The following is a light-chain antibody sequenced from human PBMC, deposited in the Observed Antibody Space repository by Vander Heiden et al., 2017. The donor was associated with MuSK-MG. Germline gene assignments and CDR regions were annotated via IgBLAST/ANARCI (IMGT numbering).Light chain of an antibody. Sequence: SYELTQPPSVSVSPGQTARITCSGDALPKHYAYWYQQKPGQAPVLVIYKDSDRPSGIPERFSGSSSGTTVTLTISGVQAEDEADYYCQSADSSGTSLVFGGGTKLTVL. CDR1: ALPKHY. V-gene: IGLV3-25*03. CDR2: KDS. CDR3: QSADSSGTSLV. J-gene: IGLJ2*01.